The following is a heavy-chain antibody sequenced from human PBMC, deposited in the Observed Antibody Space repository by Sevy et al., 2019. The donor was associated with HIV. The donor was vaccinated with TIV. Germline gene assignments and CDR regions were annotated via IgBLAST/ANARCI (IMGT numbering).Heavy chain of an antibody. Sequence: ASVKVSCRSSGYTFTSYDINWVRQPIGQGLEWMGWMNPNSGKTGFAQRFQGRPSMTRDTSINTAYMELSSLSSEDTAVYYCARGYCSGDACYGEGMDVWGQGTTVTVSS. V-gene: IGHV1-8*01. CDR3: ARGYCSGDACYGEGMDV. D-gene: IGHD2-15*01. CDR2: MNPNSGKT. J-gene: IGHJ6*02. CDR1: GYTFTSYD.